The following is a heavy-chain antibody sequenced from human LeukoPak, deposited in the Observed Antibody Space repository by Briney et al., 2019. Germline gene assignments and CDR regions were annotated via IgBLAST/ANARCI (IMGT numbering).Heavy chain of an antibody. J-gene: IGHJ3*02. V-gene: IGHV1-46*01. CDR3: ARDRFDYGDHDAFDI. CDR1: GYTFTSYY. Sequence: ASVKVSCKASGYTFTSYYMHWVRQAPGQGLEWMGIINPSGGSTSYAQKFQCRVTMTRDTSTSTVYMELSSLRSEDTAVYYCARDRFDYGDHDAFDIWGQGTMVTVSS. CDR2: INPSGGST. D-gene: IGHD4-17*01.